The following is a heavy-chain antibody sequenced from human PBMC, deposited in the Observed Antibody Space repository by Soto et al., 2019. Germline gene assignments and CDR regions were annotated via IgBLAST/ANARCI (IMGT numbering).Heavy chain of an antibody. V-gene: IGHV4-59*01. CDR2: IYYSGST. CDR1: GGSISSYY. CDR3: ARVWGGAFDI. Sequence: QVQLQESGPGLVKPSETLSLTCTVSGGSISSYYWSWIRQPPGKGLEWIGYIYYSGSTNYNPSLKSRVTTSVDTSKNQFSLKLSSVTAAETAVYYCARVWGGAFDIWGQGTMVTVSS. J-gene: IGHJ3*02. D-gene: IGHD3-10*01.